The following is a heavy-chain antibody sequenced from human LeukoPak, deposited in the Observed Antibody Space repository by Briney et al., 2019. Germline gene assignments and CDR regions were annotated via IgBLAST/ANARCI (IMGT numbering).Heavy chain of an antibody. J-gene: IGHJ5*02. D-gene: IGHD3-10*01. Sequence: ASVKVSCKASGYTFTAYCMHWVRQAPGQGVEWMGWINPKSGGTNYAQKFQGRVTMTRDTSTSTAYMELSRLRSDDTAVYYCARDRATEKPSNWLDPWGQGTLVTVSS. CDR2: INPKSGGT. CDR1: GYTFTAYC. CDR3: ARDRATEKPSNWLDP. V-gene: IGHV1-2*02.